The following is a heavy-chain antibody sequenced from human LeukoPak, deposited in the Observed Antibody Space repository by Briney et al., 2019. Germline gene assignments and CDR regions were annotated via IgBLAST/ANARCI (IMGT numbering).Heavy chain of an antibody. D-gene: IGHD2-15*01. CDR2: ISAYNANT. V-gene: IGHV1-18*01. J-gene: IGHJ4*02. CDR1: GYTFTSYD. Sequence: GASVKVSCKASGYTFTSYDISWVRQAPGQGLEWMGWISAYNANTNYAQKLQGRVTMTTDTSTSTAYMELRSLRSDDTAVYYCARVRTHPEYCSGGSCYGGDYWGQGTLVTVSS. CDR3: ARVRTHPEYCSGGSCYGGDY.